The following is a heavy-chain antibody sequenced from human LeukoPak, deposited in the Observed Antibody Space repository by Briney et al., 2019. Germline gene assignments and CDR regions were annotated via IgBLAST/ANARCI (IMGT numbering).Heavy chain of an antibody. CDR1: GGSISSYY. CDR2: ISDIGSI. J-gene: IGHJ4*02. D-gene: IGHD2/OR15-2a*01. V-gene: IGHV4-59*08. CDR3: AGHHPRNTVDF. Sequence: SETLSLTCTVSGGSISSYYWSWIRQPPGKGLEWIAYISDIGSINYNPSLKSRVTISLDTSKNKFSLKLSSVTAADTAVYYCAGHHPRNTVDFWGQGTLVTVSS.